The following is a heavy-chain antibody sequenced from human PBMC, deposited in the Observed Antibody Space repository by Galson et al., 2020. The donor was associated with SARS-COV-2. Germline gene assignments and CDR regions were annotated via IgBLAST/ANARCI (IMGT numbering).Heavy chain of an antibody. J-gene: IGHJ3*02. CDR1: GVTFSNYA. CDR2: IIPVWNAA. V-gene: IGHV1-69*13. CDR3: ARAGRERLSHDRFAI. Sequence: SVKVSCKASGVTFSNYAISWVRQAPGQGLEWMGGIIPVWNAANYAQKFQGRVTLTADESTSTAYMELSSLRSDDTAVYYCARAGRERLSHDRFAIWGQGTMVTVSS. D-gene: IGHD1-1*01.